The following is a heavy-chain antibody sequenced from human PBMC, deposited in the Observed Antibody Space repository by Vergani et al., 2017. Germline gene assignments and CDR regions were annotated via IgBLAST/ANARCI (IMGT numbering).Heavy chain of an antibody. D-gene: IGHD6-19*01. V-gene: IGHV4-59*11. Sequence: QVQLQESGPGLAKSSETLSLTCSVSFNSIRNLYCNCSPQRPGEGLEWLGSIHYSENTNYNHSLQTRLTISVDTSKNQFSLTLTSVSAAHTAVYYCASDTHSGQRADRWGQGILVTV. J-gene: IGHJ5*02. CDR3: ASDTHSGQRADR. CDR2: IHYSENT. CDR1: FNSIRNLY.